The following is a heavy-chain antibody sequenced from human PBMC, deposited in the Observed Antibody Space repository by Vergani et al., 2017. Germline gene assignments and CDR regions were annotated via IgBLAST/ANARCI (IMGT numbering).Heavy chain of an antibody. Sequence: QVQLQESGPGLVKPSETLSLTCTVSGGSISSYYWCWIRQPAGKGLEWIGRIYTSGSTNYNPPLKSRVTMSVDTSKNQFPLKLSSVTAADTAVYYCARVGYYDSSGKEAFDIWGQGTMVIVSS. J-gene: IGHJ3*02. CDR2: IYTSGST. V-gene: IGHV4-4*07. CDR1: GGSISSYY. D-gene: IGHD3-22*01. CDR3: ARVGYYDSSGKEAFDI.